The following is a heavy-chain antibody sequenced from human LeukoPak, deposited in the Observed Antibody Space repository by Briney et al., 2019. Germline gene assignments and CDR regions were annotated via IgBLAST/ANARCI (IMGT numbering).Heavy chain of an antibody. CDR1: GGTFSSYA. J-gene: IGHJ3*02. V-gene: IGHV1-69*05. CDR3: ARARGTMVRGVIIDDAFDI. CDR2: IIPTFGTA. Sequence: SVKVSCKASGGTFSSYAISWVRQAPGQGLEWMGGIIPTFGTANYAQKFQGRVTITTDESASTAYMELSSLRSEDTAVYYCARARGTMVRGVIIDDAFDIWGQGTMVTVSS. D-gene: IGHD3-10*01.